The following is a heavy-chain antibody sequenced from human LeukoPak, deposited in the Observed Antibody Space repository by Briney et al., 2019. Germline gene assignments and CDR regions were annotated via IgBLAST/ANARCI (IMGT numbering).Heavy chain of an antibody. V-gene: IGHV5-51*01. Sequence: GESLQISCQGFGYLFINYWIGWVRPAPGKGMEWMGAIYPGDSRVRYNPSFTGQVTLSVDNSINTAYLHWVSLRASDTSMYYCACRDLTSTWSLPWGQGTLVTVSS. J-gene: IGHJ1*01. CDR2: IYPGDSRV. CDR1: GYLFINYW. D-gene: IGHD6-13*01. CDR3: ACRDLTSTWSLP.